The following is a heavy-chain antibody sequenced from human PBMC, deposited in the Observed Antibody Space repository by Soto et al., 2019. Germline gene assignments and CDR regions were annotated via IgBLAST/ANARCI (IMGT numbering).Heavy chain of an antibody. CDR1: GYTFTSYA. D-gene: IGHD6-13*01. J-gene: IGHJ6*03. V-gene: IGHV1-3*01. CDR3: ARGPAPLVRNYYYYYKDV. CDR2: INAGNGNT. Sequence: QVQLVQSGAEVKKPGASVKVSCKASGYTFTSYAMHWVRQAPGQRLEWMGWINAGNGNTQYSQKFQGRVTITRDTSPSSAYMGLGSLRSEDTAVYYCARGPAPLVRNYYYYYKDVWGKGTTVTVSS.